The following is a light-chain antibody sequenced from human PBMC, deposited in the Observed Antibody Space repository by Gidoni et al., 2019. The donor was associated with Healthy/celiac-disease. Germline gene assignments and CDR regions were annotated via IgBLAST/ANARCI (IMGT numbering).Light chain of an antibody. J-gene: IGKJ1*01. CDR2: WAS. Sequence: DIVMTQSPDSLAVSLGERATINCKSSQSVLYSSNNKNYLAWYQQKPGPPPKLLIYWASTRESGVPDQFSGSGSGTGFTLTISSLQAEDVAVYYCQQYYSTPWTFGQGTKVEIK. CDR1: QSVLYSSNNKNY. CDR3: QQYYSTPWT. V-gene: IGKV4-1*01.